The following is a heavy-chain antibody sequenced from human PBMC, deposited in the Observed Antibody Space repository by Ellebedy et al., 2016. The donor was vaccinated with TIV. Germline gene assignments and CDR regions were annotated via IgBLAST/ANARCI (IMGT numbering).Heavy chain of an antibody. V-gene: IGHV3-48*03. CDR2: ISADGDTI. CDR3: VAALDY. D-gene: IGHD6-25*01. CDR1: GFTFDDYG. Sequence: GESLKISXAASGFTFDDYGFNWVRQAPGKGLEWVAFISADGDTIYYAKSVKGRFTISRDDADSSLSLQMNSLRGDDTAVYYCVAALDYWGQGTLVTVS. J-gene: IGHJ4*02.